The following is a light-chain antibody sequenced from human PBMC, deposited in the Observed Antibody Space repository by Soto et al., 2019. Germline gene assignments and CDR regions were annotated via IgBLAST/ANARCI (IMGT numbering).Light chain of an antibody. CDR2: DAS. Sequence: EIVLTQSPAPLSLSPGEKATLSCRASQSISSYLAWYQQKPGQAPRLLIYDASNRATAIPARFSGSGSGTDFTLTISSLEPEDFAVYYCQPRNYWPTPFDQGTRLEIK. J-gene: IGKJ5*01. CDR3: QPRNYWPTP. CDR1: QSISSY. V-gene: IGKV3-11*01.